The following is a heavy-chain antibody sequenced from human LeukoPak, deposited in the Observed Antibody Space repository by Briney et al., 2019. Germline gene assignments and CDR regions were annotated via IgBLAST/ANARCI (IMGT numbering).Heavy chain of an antibody. CDR1: GFIFDEYA. D-gene: IGHD2-8*01. J-gene: IGHJ5*02. CDR2: ISWNSGTI. CDR3: AKDYTRSWTNWFDP. V-gene: IGHV3-9*01. Sequence: PGGSLRLSCAASGFIFDEYAMHWVRQAPGKGREWVAGISWNSGTIGYADSVKGRFTISRDNAKNSLYLQMNSQRTEDTAMYFCAKDYTRSWTNWFDPWGQGTLVTVSS.